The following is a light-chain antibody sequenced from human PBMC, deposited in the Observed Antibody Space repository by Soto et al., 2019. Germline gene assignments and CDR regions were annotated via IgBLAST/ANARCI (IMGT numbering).Light chain of an antibody. Sequence: EIVMTQSPAALSVSPGEGATLSCRASQSIGATLAWYQQKPGQAPRLLIYGKSTRATGIPARFSGSGSGTEFTLNISSLQSEDFAVYFCQQYNTWPVTFGPGTKVDIK. CDR1: QSIGAT. J-gene: IGKJ3*01. CDR3: QQYNTWPVT. CDR2: GKS. V-gene: IGKV3-15*01.